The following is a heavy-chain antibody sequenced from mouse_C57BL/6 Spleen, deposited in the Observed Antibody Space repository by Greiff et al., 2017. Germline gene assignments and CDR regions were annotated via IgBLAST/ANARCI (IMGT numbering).Heavy chain of an antibody. CDR2: IYPGSGST. J-gene: IGHJ2*01. V-gene: IGHV1-55*01. CDR1: GYTFPSYW. Sequence: VPLQQPGAELVKPGASVTMSCKASGYTFPSYWITWVPPRPGPGLEWIGAIYPGSGSTNYNEKFKSKATLTVDTSSSTAYRQHSSRTSKDSAVYDCAREGERRGYWGQGTTRTVSA. CDR3: AREGERRGY.